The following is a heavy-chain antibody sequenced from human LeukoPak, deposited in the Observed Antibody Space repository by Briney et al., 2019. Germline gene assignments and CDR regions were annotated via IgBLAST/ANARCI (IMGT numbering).Heavy chain of an antibody. CDR1: GGSFSGYY. J-gene: IGHJ4*02. D-gene: IGHD2-2*01. V-gene: IGHV4-34*01. CDR2: INHSGST. Sequence: SETLSLTCAVYGGSFSGYYWSWIRQPPGKGLEWIGEINHSGSTNYNPSLKSRLTISVDTSKNQFSLKLSSVTAADTAVYYCEVHCSSTSCPPGATGYWGQGTLVTVSS. CDR3: EVHCSSTSCPPGATGY.